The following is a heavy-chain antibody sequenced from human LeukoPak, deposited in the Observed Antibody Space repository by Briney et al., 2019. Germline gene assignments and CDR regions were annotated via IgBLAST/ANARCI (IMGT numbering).Heavy chain of an antibody. CDR3: ARTYSGYDNGIDY. V-gene: IGHV3-21*01. Sequence: GGSLRLSCAASGFTFNTFAMNWVRQAPGKGLEGVSCIGSSSGYIYYADSVKGRFTISRDNAKKSLYLQMNSLRAEDTAVYYCARTYSGYDNGIDYWGQGTLVTVSS. CDR1: GFTFNTFA. CDR2: IGSSSGYI. D-gene: IGHD5-12*01. J-gene: IGHJ4*02.